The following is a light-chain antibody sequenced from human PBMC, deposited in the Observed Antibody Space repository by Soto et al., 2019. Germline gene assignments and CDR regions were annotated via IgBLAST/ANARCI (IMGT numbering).Light chain of an antibody. Sequence: DIVMTQSPDSLAVSLGERATINGRSSQTVXYSSNYKNYLAWYQQKPGQPPKLFIYWASTRESGVPDRFSGSGAGTDFTLTISSLQAEDVAVYYCQQYYSTPWTFGQGTKVDIK. CDR2: WAS. J-gene: IGKJ1*01. CDR1: QTVXYSSNYKNY. CDR3: QQYYSTPWT. V-gene: IGKV4-1*01.